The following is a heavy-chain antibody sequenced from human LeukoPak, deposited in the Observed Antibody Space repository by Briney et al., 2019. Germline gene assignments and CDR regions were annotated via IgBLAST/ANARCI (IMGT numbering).Heavy chain of an antibody. CDR1: GGSISSSSYY. CDR2: IYYSGST. Sequence: KPSETLSLTCTVSGGSISSSSYYWGWIRQPPGKGLEWIGSIYYSGSTYYNPSLKSRVTISVDTSKNQFSLKLSSVTAADTAVYYCARLPKRGVVVVDWGQGTLVTVSS. D-gene: IGHD3-22*01. V-gene: IGHV4-39*01. J-gene: IGHJ4*02. CDR3: ARLPKRGVVVVD.